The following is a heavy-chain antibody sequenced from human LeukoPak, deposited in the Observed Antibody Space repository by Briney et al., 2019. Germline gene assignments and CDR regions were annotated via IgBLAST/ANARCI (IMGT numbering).Heavy chain of an antibody. CDR2: ISSDGSRV. CDR3: AKSVHSAMVTGYFDY. V-gene: IGHV3-74*01. D-gene: IGHD5-18*01. J-gene: IGHJ4*02. Sequence: GGSLRLSCAASGFTFSDYWMHWVRQAPGKGLVWVSRISSDGSRVTYADSVKGRFTISRDNSKNTLYLQMNSLRAEDTAVYYCAKSVHSAMVTGYFDYWGQGTLVTVSS. CDR1: GFTFSDYW.